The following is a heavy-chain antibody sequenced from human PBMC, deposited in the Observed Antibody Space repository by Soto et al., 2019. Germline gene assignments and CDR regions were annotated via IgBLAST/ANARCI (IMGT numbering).Heavy chain of an antibody. D-gene: IGHD5-12*01. CDR2: IRSKTNSYAT. V-gene: IGHV3-73*01. CDR3: SASGYDNFVNY. Sequence: GGSLRLSCAASGFTFSVSAIHWVRQASGKGLEWVGRIRSKTNSYATAYAASVKGRFAISRDDSKNTAWLQMDSLKAEDSAVYYCSASGYDNFVNYWGQGTLVTVSS. J-gene: IGHJ4*02. CDR1: GFTFSVSA.